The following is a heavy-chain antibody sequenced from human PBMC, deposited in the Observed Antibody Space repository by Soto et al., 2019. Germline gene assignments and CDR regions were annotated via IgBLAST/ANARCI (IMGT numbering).Heavy chain of an antibody. J-gene: IGHJ4*02. V-gene: IGHV3-23*01. D-gene: IGHD3-16*02. CDR1: GFTFSSYA. CDR2: ISGSGGST. CDR3: AKSAGYDYIWGSYRYPLYFDY. Sequence: SLRLSCAASGFTFSSYAMSWVRQAPGKGLEWVSAISGSGGSTYYADSVKGRFTISRDNSKNTLYLQMNSLRAEDTAVYYCAKSAGYDYIWGSYRYPLYFDYWGQGTLVTVSS.